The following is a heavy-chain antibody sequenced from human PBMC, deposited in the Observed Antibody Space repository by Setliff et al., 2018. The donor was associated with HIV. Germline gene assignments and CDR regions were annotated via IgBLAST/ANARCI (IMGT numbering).Heavy chain of an antibody. J-gene: IGHJ5*02. CDR2: ISPDGNRN. Sequence: PGESLRLSCAASGFTFSNFWMHWVRQTPGKGLEWVASISPDGNRNHCVGSVKGRFTASRDNAKSSLYLQMNSLRAEDTAVYFCARVLLMTNAAYGVVSNQFDPWGQGTLVTVSS. CDR3: ARVLLMTNAAYGVVSNQFDP. V-gene: IGHV3-7*03. D-gene: IGHD3-3*01. CDR1: GFTFSNFW.